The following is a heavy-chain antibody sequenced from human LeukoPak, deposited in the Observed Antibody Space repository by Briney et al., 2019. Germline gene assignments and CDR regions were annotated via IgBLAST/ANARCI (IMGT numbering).Heavy chain of an antibody. CDR3: ALYYGDSAKGYYFDY. D-gene: IGHD4-17*01. V-gene: IGHV1-24*01. CDR1: GYTLTELS. J-gene: IGHJ4*02. Sequence: ASVKVSCKVSGYTLTELSIHWVRQAPGKGLEWMGGFDPEDGEIIYAQNFQGRVTMTEDTSTDTAYMEPSSLRYEDTAVYYCALYYGDSAKGYYFDYWGQGTLVTVSS. CDR2: FDPEDGEI.